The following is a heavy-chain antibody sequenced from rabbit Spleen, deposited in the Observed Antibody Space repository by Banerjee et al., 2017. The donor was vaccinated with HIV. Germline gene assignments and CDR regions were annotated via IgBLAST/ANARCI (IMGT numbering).Heavy chain of an antibody. CDR3: ARDGAGGVYFNL. CDR1: GFSLSASDF. CDR2: VYTGSSGNT. D-gene: IGHD4-2*01. J-gene: IGHJ4*01. Sequence: QEQVVESGGGLVQPEGSLTLTCTASGFSLSASDFIYWVRQAPGKGLEWIACVYTGSSGNTYYASWAKGRFAISKTSSTTVTLQMTDLTAADTATYFCARDGAGGVYFNLWGQGTLVTVS. V-gene: IGHV1S45*01.